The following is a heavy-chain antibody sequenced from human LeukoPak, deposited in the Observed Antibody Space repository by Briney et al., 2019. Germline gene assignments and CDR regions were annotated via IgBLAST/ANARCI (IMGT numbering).Heavy chain of an antibody. CDR2: ISGSGGST. D-gene: IGHD6-19*01. CDR3: AKGGFSSGWYGPLNWFDP. J-gene: IGHJ5*02. V-gene: IGHV3-23*01. Sequence: GGSLRLSCAASGFTFSTFAMIWVRQPPGKGLEWVSAISGSGGSTYYADSVKGRFTISRDNSKNTLYLQMNSLRAEDTAVYYCAKGGFSSGWYGPLNWFDPWGQGTLVTVSS. CDR1: GFTFSTFA.